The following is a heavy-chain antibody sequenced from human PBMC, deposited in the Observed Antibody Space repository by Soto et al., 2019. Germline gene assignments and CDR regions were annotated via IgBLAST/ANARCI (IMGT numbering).Heavy chain of an antibody. Sequence: GGSLRLSCTASGFTSGDYAMSWVRQAPGKGLEWVGFIRSKAYGGTTEYAASVKGRFTISRDDSKSIAYLQMNSLKTEDTAVYYCTRDVTGYSSGWAFDYWGQGNLVTVSS. D-gene: IGHD6-19*01. CDR2: IRSKAYGGTT. CDR3: TRDVTGYSSGWAFDY. J-gene: IGHJ4*02. CDR1: GFTSGDYA. V-gene: IGHV3-49*04.